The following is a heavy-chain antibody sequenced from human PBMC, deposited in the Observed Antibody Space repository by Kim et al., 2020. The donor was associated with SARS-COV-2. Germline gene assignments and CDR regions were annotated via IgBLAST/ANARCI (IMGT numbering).Heavy chain of an antibody. CDR1: GFTFTGHA. D-gene: IGHD2-21*01. V-gene: IGHV3-23*01. Sequence: GGSLRLSCTTSGFTFTGHAMSWVRQAPGKGLEWVSSIDGSDGTTYYVDSVKGRFSISRDDSKNTLYLQMSALRADDTAAYYCLNVGWGWIWGYWVQGTLV. CDR3: LNVGWGWIWGY. CDR2: IDGSDGTT. J-gene: IGHJ1*01.